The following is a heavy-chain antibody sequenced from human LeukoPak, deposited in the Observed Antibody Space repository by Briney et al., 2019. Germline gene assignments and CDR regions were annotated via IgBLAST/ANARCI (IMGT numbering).Heavy chain of an antibody. V-gene: IGHV3-48*01. J-gene: IGHJ6*03. CDR1: GFTFSSYS. CDR3: ARDAGIQLWLLYYYYMDV. CDR2: ISSSSTI. Sequence: GGSLRLSCAASGFTFSSYSMNWVRQAPGKGLEWVSYISSSSTIYYADSVKGRFTISRDNAKNSLYLQMNSLRAEDTAVYYCARDAGIQLWLLYYYYMDVWGKGTTVTVSS. D-gene: IGHD5-18*01.